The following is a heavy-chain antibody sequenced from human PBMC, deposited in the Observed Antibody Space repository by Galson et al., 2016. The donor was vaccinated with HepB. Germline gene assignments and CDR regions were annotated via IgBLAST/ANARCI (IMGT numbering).Heavy chain of an antibody. D-gene: IGHD6-13*01. Sequence: SLRLSCAASGFTFSDYAMTWVRQAPGKGLEWVSSISGSGSGTYIGDSVKGRFDVSRDNSKNTLVLHMKNLRAEDKALYYCAGVSRPGISAPRYGMDVWGRGTPVTVSS. CDR3: AGVSRPGISAPRYGMDV. CDR2: ISGSGSGT. V-gene: IGHV3-23*01. CDR1: GFTFSDYA. J-gene: IGHJ6*04.